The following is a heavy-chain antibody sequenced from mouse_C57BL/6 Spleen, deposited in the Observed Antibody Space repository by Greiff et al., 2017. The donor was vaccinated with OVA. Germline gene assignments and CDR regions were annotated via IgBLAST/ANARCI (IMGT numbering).Heavy chain of an antibody. CDR1: GYTFTDYE. CDR3: TRKGVYGNHWYFDV. J-gene: IGHJ1*03. V-gene: IGHV1-15*01. D-gene: IGHD2-1*01. CDR2: IDPETGGT. Sequence: VQLQQSGAELVRPGASVTLSCKASGYTFTDYEMHWVKQTPVHGLEWIGAIDPETGGTAYNQKFKGKAILTADKSSSTAYMELRSLTSEDSAVYYCTRKGVYGNHWYFDVWGTGTTVTVSS.